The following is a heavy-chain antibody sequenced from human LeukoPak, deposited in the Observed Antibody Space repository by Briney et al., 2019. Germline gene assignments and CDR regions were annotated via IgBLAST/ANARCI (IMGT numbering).Heavy chain of an antibody. Sequence: PGGSLRLSCAASGFTFSSYSMNWVRQPPGKGLDWIGEINHSGSTNYNPSLKCRVTISVDTSKNQFSLKLSSVTAADTAVYYCVRDVPSWWRTAMVRYFDLWGRGTLVTVSS. CDR3: VRDVPSWWRTAMVRYFDL. V-gene: IGHV4-34*01. J-gene: IGHJ2*01. CDR2: INHSGST. D-gene: IGHD5-18*01. CDR1: GFTFSSYS.